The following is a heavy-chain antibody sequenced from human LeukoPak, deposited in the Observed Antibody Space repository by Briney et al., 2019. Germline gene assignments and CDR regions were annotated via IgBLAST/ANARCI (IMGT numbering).Heavy chain of an antibody. J-gene: IGHJ4*02. CDR2: INPNSGGT. CDR3: ANLLGASLGSFDY. Sequence: GASVKVSCKASGYTFTGYYMHWVRQAPGQGLEWMGWINPNSGGTNYAQKFQGRVTMTRDTSISTAYMELNRLRSDDTAVYYCANLLGASLGSFDYWGQGTLVTVSS. CDR1: GYTFTGYY. V-gene: IGHV1-2*02. D-gene: IGHD1-26*01.